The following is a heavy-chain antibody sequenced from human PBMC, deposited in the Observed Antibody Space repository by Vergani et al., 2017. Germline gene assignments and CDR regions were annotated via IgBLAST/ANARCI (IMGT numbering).Heavy chain of an antibody. V-gene: IGHV1-18*01. Sequence: QVQLVQSGAEVKKPGASVKFSCKASVYTFTSYGISWVRQAPGQGLEWMGWISAYNGNTNYAQKRQGRVTMTTDTSTSTAYMELRSLRYDDTAVYYCARDHVEGADYYDSSGYYLYYYYGMDVWGQGTTVTVSS. J-gene: IGHJ6*02. CDR2: ISAYNGNT. D-gene: IGHD3-22*01. CDR1: VYTFTSYG. CDR3: ARDHVEGADYYDSSGYYLYYYYGMDV.